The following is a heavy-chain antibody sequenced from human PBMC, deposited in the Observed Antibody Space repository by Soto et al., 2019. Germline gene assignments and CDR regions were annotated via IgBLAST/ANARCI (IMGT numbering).Heavy chain of an antibody. Sequence: PSETLSLTCTVSGGSISSYYWSWIRQPAGKGLEWIGRIYTSGSTNYNPSLKSRVTMSVDTSKNQFSLKLSSVTAADTAVYYCARSTLMVYAPYYYYGMDVWGQGTTFTVCS. CDR3: ARSTLMVYAPYYYYGMDV. V-gene: IGHV4-4*07. D-gene: IGHD2-8*01. J-gene: IGHJ6*02. CDR2: IYTSGST. CDR1: GGSISSYY.